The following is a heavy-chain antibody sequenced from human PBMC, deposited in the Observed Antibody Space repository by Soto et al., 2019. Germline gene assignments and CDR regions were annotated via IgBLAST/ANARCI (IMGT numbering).Heavy chain of an antibody. D-gene: IGHD1-1*01. CDR2: LSYDGSNK. CDR1: GFTFSSYG. J-gene: IGHJ4*02. V-gene: IGHV3-30*18. CDR3: AKDSSILENAGYYFDY. Sequence: QVQLVESGGGVVQPGRSLRLSCAASGFTFSSYGMHWVRQAPGKGLEWVAVLSYDGSNKYYADSVKGRFTISRDNSKNTLYLQMNSLRAEDTAVYYCAKDSSILENAGYYFDYWGQGTLVTVSS.